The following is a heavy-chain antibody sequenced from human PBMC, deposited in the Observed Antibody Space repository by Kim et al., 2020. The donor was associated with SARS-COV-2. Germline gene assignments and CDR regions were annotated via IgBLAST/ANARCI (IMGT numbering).Heavy chain of an antibody. Sequence: GGSLRLSCAASGFTFSSYAMHWVRQAPGKGLEWVAVIWYDGSNKYYADSVKGRFTISRDNSKNTLYLQMNSLRAEDTAVYYCAKEHTAMDYNWFDPWGQGTLVTVSS. CDR2: IWYDGSNK. J-gene: IGHJ5*02. CDR1: GFTFSSYA. V-gene: IGHV3-33*06. CDR3: AKEHTAMDYNWFDP. D-gene: IGHD5-18*01.